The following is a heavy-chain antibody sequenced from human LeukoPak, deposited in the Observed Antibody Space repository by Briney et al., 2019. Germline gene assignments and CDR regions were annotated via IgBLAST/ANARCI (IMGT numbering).Heavy chain of an antibody. CDR3: ARTYYSGSGTYQRWFDP. CDR2: IYSGGTT. J-gene: IGHJ5*02. V-gene: IGHV3-53*01. CDR1: GFTVSSNY. D-gene: IGHD3-10*01. Sequence: PGGSLRLSCAASGFTVSSNYMSWVRQAPGKGLEWVSVIYSGGTTHYADSVKGRFTISRDNTKNTLYLQMDGLRAEDTAVYYCARTYYSGSGTYQRWFDPWGQGTLVTVSS.